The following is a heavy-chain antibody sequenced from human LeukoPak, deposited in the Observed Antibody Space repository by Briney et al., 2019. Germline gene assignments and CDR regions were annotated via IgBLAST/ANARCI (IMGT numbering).Heavy chain of an antibody. J-gene: IGHJ4*02. D-gene: IGHD6-13*01. CDR1: GFTFDDYA. Sequence: TGGSLRLSCAASGFTFDDYAMHWVRQAPGKGLEWVSGISWNSGSIGYADSVKGRFTISRDNAKNSLYLQMNSLRAEDTALYYCAKDSSSSWPYYFDHWGQGTLVTVSS. V-gene: IGHV3-9*01. CDR3: AKDSSSSWPYYFDH. CDR2: ISWNSGSI.